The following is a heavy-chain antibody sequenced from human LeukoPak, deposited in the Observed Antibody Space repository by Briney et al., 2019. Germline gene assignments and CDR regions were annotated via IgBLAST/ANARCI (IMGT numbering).Heavy chain of an antibody. D-gene: IGHD3-9*01. J-gene: IGHJ3*02. V-gene: IGHV3-64D*06. CDR3: VKSAGFDWLSPLDAFDI. CDR1: GLTFSSYA. Sequence: GGSLRLSCAASGLTFSSYAMHWVRQAPGKGLEYVSAISSSGGSTYYADSVKGRFTISRDNSKDTLYLQMSSLRAEDTTVYYCVKSAGFDWLSPLDAFDIWGQGTMVTVSS. CDR2: ISSSGGST.